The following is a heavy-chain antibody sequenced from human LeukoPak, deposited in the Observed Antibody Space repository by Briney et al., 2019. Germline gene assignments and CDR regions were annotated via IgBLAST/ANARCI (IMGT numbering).Heavy chain of an antibody. D-gene: IGHD3-16*02. J-gene: IGHJ4*02. CDR1: GGSISSGGYY. Sequence: SETLSLTCTVSGGSISSGGYYWSWIRQHPGKGLEWLGYIYYSGSTYYNPSLKSRVTISVDTSKNRFSLRLSSVTAADTAVYYCAREGPGYDYFWGSYRGPFDYWGQGTLVTVSS. CDR2: IYYSGST. V-gene: IGHV4-31*03. CDR3: AREGPGYDYFWGSYRGPFDY.